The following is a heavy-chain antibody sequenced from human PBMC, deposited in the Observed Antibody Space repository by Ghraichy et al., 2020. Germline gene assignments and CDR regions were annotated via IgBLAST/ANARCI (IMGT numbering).Heavy chain of an antibody. D-gene: IGHD3-10*01. CDR1: GFTVSSNY. CDR2: IYSGVST. Sequence: GGSLRLSCAASGFTVSSNYMSWVRQAPGKGLEWVSVIYSGVSTYYADSVKGRFTISRDNSKNTLYLQMNSLRAEDTAVYYCARDRGYYYYGMDVWGQGTTVTVSS. J-gene: IGHJ6*02. V-gene: IGHV3-53*01. CDR3: ARDRGYYYYGMDV.